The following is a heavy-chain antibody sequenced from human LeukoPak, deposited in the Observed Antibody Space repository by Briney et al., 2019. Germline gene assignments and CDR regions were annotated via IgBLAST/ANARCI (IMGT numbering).Heavy chain of an antibody. D-gene: IGHD5-12*01. CDR1: GFTFGHYA. V-gene: IGHV3-49*04. Sequence: GGSLRLSCTGSGFTFGHYAVTWVRQAPGKGLEWVGSIRRKAYGGAVHYAASVKGRFHISRDDSQSIAYLHMNSLKTEDTALYFCTRDGSRGKDTFDYWGQGTLVTVSS. CDR2: IRRKAYGGAV. CDR3: TRDGSRGKDTFDY. J-gene: IGHJ4*02.